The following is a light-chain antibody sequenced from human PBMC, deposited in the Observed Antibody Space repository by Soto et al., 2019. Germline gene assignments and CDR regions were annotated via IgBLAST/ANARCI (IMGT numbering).Light chain of an antibody. CDR1: SSDVGGYQY. Sequence: QSALTQPRSVSGSPGQSVTISCTGTSSDVGGYQYVSWYQQHPGKAPKLMIYDVTKRPSGVPDRFSGSKSGNTASLTISGLQADDEADYYCCSYAGSSTYVVGTGTKLTVL. V-gene: IGLV2-11*01. CDR2: DVT. J-gene: IGLJ1*01. CDR3: CSYAGSSTYV.